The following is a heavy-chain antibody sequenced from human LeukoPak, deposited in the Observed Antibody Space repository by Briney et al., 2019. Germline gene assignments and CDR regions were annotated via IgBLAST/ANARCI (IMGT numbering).Heavy chain of an antibody. D-gene: IGHD3-9*01. J-gene: IGHJ5*02. V-gene: IGHV4-61*02. Sequence: TSETLSLTCTVSGGSISSGSYYWSWIRQPTGKGLEWIGRIYTSGSTNYNPSLKSRVTISVDTSKNQFSLKLSSVTAADTAVYYCARGDRYYDILTGYYNQYNWFDPWGQGTLVTVSS. CDR3: ARGDRYYDILTGYYNQYNWFDP. CDR2: IYTSGST. CDR1: GGSISSGSYY.